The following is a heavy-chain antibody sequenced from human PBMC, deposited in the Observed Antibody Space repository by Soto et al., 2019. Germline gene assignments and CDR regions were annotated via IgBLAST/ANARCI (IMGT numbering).Heavy chain of an antibody. Sequence: PGGSLRLSCAASGFTVSSNYMSWVRQAPGKGLEWVSVIYSGGSTYYADSVKGRFTISRDNSKNTLYLQMNSLRAEDTAVYYCARDLSGYDSLYSYYGMDVWGQGTTVTVSS. D-gene: IGHD5-12*01. CDR3: ARDLSGYDSLYSYYGMDV. CDR1: GFTVSSNY. CDR2: IYSGGST. J-gene: IGHJ6*02. V-gene: IGHV3-66*01.